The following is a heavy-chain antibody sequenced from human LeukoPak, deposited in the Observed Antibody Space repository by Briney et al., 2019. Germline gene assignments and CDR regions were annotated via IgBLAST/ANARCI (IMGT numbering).Heavy chain of an antibody. CDR3: ARVAYGNNATPFDH. CDR2: INPKSGDT. CDR1: GYIFTDYY. Sequence: ASVKVSCKASGYIFTDYYIHWVRQAPGQGPEWMGRINPKSGDTDTAQKFQGRVTMTRVTSITTVYMEMRRLTSDDTAVYYCARVAYGNNATPFDHWGQGTLVIAS. V-gene: IGHV1-2*06. D-gene: IGHD4-17*01. J-gene: IGHJ4*02.